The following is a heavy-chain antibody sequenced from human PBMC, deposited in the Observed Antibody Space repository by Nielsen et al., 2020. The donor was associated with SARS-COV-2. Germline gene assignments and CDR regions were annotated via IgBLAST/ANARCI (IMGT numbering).Heavy chain of an antibody. CDR3: AKFRVMDV. CDR2: ISGDGGST. V-gene: IGHV3-43*02. J-gene: IGHJ6*02. Sequence: GGSLRLSCAASGFTFDDYAMHWVRQAPGKGLEWVSLISGDGGSTYYADSVKGRFTISRDNAKNSLYLQMNSLRDEDTAVYFCAKFRVMDVWGQGTTVTVSS. CDR1: GFTFDDYA.